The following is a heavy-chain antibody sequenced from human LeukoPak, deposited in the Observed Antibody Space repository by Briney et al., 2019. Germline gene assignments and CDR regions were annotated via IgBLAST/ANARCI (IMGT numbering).Heavy chain of an antibody. Sequence: PSETLSLTCTVSGGSISSYYWSWIRQPPGKGLEWIGYIYYSGSTNYNPSLKSRVTISVDTSKNQFSLKLSSVTAADTAVYYCARLELAAYPQPYYYYGMDVWGQGTTVTVSS. D-gene: IGHD1-1*01. CDR2: IYYSGST. J-gene: IGHJ6*02. V-gene: IGHV4-59*01. CDR1: GGSISSYY. CDR3: ARLELAAYPQPYYYYGMDV.